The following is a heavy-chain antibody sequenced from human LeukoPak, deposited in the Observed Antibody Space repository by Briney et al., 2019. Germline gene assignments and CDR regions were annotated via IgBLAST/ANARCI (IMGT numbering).Heavy chain of an antibody. J-gene: IGHJ4*02. D-gene: IGHD6-13*01. CDR2: INPNNGGT. CDR3: ARGYSSPVPNFDY. CDR1: GYTFTGYY. V-gene: IGHV1-2*02. Sequence: VASVKVSCKASGYTFTGYYMHWVRQAPGQGLEWMGWINPNNGGTSYAQKFQGRVTMTRDTSITTAYMELPSLTSDDTAVYYCARGYSSPVPNFDYWGQGTQVTVSS.